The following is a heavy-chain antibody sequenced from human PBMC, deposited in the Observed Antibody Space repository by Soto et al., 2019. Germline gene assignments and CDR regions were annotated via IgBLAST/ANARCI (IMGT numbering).Heavy chain of an antibody. CDR2: ISGSGGST. CDR3: AKAAHGSKTFDY. Sequence: GSLRLSCAASGLTFSRYAMTWVRQAPGKGLEWVSAISGSGGSTYYADSVKGRFTISRDNSKNTLYLQMNSLRAEDTAVYYCAKAAHGSKTFDYWGQGTLVTVPS. CDR1: GLTFSRYA. J-gene: IGHJ4*02. V-gene: IGHV3-23*01. D-gene: IGHD5-12*01.